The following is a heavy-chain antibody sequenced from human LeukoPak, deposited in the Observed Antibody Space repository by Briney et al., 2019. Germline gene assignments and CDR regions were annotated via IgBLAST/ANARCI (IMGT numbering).Heavy chain of an antibody. CDR3: ARDTSAWRYGMDV. V-gene: IGHV3-23*01. J-gene: IGHJ6*02. D-gene: IGHD6-19*01. CDR1: GFTFSSYA. CDR2: ISGSGGST. Sequence: GGSLRLSCAASGFTFSSYAMSWVRQAPGKGLEWASAISGSGGSTYYADSVKGRFTISRDNSKNTLYLQMNSLRDEDTAVYYCARDTSAWRYGMDVWGQGTTVTVSS.